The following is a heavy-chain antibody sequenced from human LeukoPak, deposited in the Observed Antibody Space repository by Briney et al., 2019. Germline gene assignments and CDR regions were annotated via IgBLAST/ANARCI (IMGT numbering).Heavy chain of an antibody. Sequence: ASVKVSCKASGYTFTSYAMHWVRQAPGQRFEWMGWINAGNGNTMYSQKFQDRVTITRDTSATTVYMELTSLKSEDTAVYYCARAFGSSWFLEYWGQGTLVTVSS. CDR1: GYTFTSYA. CDR3: ARAFGSSWFLEY. V-gene: IGHV1-3*01. J-gene: IGHJ4*02. D-gene: IGHD6-13*01. CDR2: INAGNGNT.